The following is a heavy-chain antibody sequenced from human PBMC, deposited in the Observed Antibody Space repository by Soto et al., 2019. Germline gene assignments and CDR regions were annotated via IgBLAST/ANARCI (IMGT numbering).Heavy chain of an antibody. D-gene: IGHD4-17*01. Sequence: PGASLRRSCAASGFTFSSYSMPCVRQAPGKGLEWVSSSSRSSSYIYYADSVKGRFTISIDNAKNSLYLQMNSLRAEDTAVYYCARPYGGEIGDAADLWAPGTMLTVSS. V-gene: IGHV3-21*01. CDR3: ARPYGGEIGDAADL. CDR2: SSRSSSYI. J-gene: IGHJ6*02. CDR1: GFTFSSYS.